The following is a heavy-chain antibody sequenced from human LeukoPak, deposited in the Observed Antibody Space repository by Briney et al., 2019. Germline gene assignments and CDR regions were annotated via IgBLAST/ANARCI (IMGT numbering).Heavy chain of an antibody. V-gene: IGHV4-39*01. Sequence: SETLSVTCSVAGGSVRSRYYYGGWIRQPPGKGLEWIGSIYDSGSTYYNPSLKSRVTISVDTSKNQFSLKLNSVTAADTAVYYCARHYGPWEQGTLVTVSS. CDR1: GGSVRSRYYY. CDR2: IYDSGST. D-gene: IGHD3-10*01. CDR3: ARHYGP. J-gene: IGHJ5*02.